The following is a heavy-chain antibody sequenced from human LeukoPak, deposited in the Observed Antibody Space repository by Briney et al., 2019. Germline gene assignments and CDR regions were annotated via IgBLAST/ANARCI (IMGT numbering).Heavy chain of an antibody. Sequence: ASVKVSCKASGYTFTGYYMHWVRQAPGQGLEWMGIINPSGGSTSYAQKFQGRVTVTRDTSTSTVYMELSSLRSEDTAVYYCARGLVANWFDPWGQGTLVTVSS. CDR1: GYTFTGYY. CDR3: ARGLVANWFDP. J-gene: IGHJ5*02. CDR2: INPSGGST. V-gene: IGHV1-46*01. D-gene: IGHD5-12*01.